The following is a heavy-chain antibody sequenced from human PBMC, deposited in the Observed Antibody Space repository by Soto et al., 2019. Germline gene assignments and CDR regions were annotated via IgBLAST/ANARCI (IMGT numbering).Heavy chain of an antibody. V-gene: IGHV3-73*01. Sequence: EVQLVESGGGLVQPGGSLKLSCAVSGLTFSGSAMHWVRQASGKGLEWVGHIRREANNYATAYAASVKGRFTISRDDSKNTAYLQMNSLKTEDTAVYYCSANDHDDHTNFDQWGQGTVVTVSS. CDR2: IRREANNYAT. D-gene: IGHD3-16*01. CDR3: SANDHDDHTNFDQ. CDR1: GLTFSGSA. J-gene: IGHJ4*02.